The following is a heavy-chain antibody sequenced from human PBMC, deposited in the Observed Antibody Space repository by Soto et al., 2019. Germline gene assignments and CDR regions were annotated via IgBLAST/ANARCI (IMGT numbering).Heavy chain of an antibody. J-gene: IGHJ5*02. CDR2: ISAYNGNT. V-gene: IGHV1-18*01. CDR3: ARDGRRTAIGFTAGDWFYP. Sequence: QVQLVQSGAEVKKPGASVKVSCKASGYTFTRYGISWVQHAPGQGLEWMGWISAYNGNTNYAQKLQGRVTMTTDTSTSTAYMELRSLRSDDTAVYYCARDGRRTAIGFTAGDWFYPSGQGTLVTVSS. CDR1: GYTFTRYG. D-gene: IGHD5-18*01.